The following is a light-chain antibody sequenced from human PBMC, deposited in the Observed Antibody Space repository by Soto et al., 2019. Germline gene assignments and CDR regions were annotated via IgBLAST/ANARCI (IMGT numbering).Light chain of an antibody. V-gene: IGLV2-14*01. J-gene: IGLJ1*01. CDR3: SSYTSSSTPV. CDR1: SSDVGGYNY. Sequence: QSVLTQPASVSGSPGQSITISCTGTSSDVGGYNYVSRYQQHPGKAPKLMIYDVSNRPSGVSNRFSGSKSGNTASLTISGLQAEDEADYYCSSYTSSSTPVFGTGTKVTVL. CDR2: DVS.